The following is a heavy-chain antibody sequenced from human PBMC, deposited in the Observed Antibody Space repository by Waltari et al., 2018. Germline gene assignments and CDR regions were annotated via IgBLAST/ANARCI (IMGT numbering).Heavy chain of an antibody. Sequence: VQLVQSGTGVMKPGSSVKVSCKASGGTFSSYAISWVRQAPGQGLEWLGGISRIVSTANDAQEFQCRVTITADESTSTAYMELSSLRSEDTAVYYCARAGYSVSYLRYYAFDIWGQGTMVTVSS. J-gene: IGHJ3*02. CDR1: GGTFSSYA. D-gene: IGHD1-26*01. CDR3: ARAGYSVSYLRYYAFDI. CDR2: ISRIVSTA. V-gene: IGHV1-69*12.